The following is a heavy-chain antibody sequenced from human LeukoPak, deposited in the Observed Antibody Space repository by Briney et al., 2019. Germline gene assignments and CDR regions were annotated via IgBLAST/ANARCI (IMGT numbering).Heavy chain of an antibody. V-gene: IGHV3-23*01. CDR2: ISGSGGST. CDR3: AKRQAHYYYGMDV. Sequence: GGSLRLSCAASGFTFSSYAMSWVRQAPGKGLEWVSAISGSGGSTYYADSVKGRFTISRDNSKTTLYLQMNSLRAEDTAVYYCAKRQAHYYYGMDVWGQGTTVTVSS. J-gene: IGHJ6*02. CDR1: GFTFSSYA.